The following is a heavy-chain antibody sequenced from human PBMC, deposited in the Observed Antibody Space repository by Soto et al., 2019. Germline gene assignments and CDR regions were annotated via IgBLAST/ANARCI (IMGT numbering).Heavy chain of an antibody. V-gene: IGHV5-10-1*01. CDR3: ARLKITVVRGVTNYYYGMDV. D-gene: IGHD3-10*01. CDR1: GSSFTSYW. CDR2: IDPSHSYT. J-gene: IGHJ6*02. Sequence: PGESLKISCTGPGSSFTSYWISWRRQMRGKVLGWMGRIDPSHSYTNYSPPFQGHVTISADKSSSTAYLQWSSLKASDTAMYYCARLKITVVRGVTNYYYGMDVWGQGTTVTVSS.